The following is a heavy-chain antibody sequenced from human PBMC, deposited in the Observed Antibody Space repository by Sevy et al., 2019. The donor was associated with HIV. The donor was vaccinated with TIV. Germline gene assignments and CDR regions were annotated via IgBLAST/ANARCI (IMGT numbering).Heavy chain of an antibody. V-gene: IGHV3-30*03. Sequence: GGSLRLSCAASGFTFSSYGMHWVRQAPGKGLEWVAVISYDGSNKYYADSMKGRFTISRDNSKNTLYLQMNSLRAEDTAVYYCARSTVTKDYYYYGMDVWGQGTTVTVSS. CDR1: GFTFSSYG. D-gene: IGHD4-17*01. J-gene: IGHJ6*02. CDR3: ARSTVTKDYYYYGMDV. CDR2: ISYDGSNK.